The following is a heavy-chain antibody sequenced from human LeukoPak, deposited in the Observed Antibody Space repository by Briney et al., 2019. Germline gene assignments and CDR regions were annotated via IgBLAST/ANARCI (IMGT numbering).Heavy chain of an antibody. CDR3: ARDIGNHFGGLDHYYYDY. CDR1: GDAVNY. Sequence: LSDTLSLTCTVSGDAVNYWDWIRQPAGKGLEWIGRIYNNESTWSNPSLKSRVSMSIDTSKNQFSLKLSSVTAADAAVYYCARDIGNHFGGLDHYYYDYWGPGTLVTVSS. CDR2: IYNNEST. J-gene: IGHJ4*02. V-gene: IGHV4-4*07. D-gene: IGHD2-15*01.